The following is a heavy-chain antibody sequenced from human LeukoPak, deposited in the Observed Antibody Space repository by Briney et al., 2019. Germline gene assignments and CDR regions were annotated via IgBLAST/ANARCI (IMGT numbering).Heavy chain of an antibody. J-gene: IGHJ4*02. CDR3: ARDRGYTSSWYDY. CDR2: IYYSGST. Sequence: SETLSLTCTVSGGSISSSSYYWGWIRQPPGKGLEWIGSIYYSGSTYYNPSLKSRVTISVDTPKNQFSLKLSSVTAADTAVYYCARDRGYTSSWYDYWGQGTLVTVSS. V-gene: IGHV4-39*07. D-gene: IGHD6-13*01. CDR1: GGSISSSSYY.